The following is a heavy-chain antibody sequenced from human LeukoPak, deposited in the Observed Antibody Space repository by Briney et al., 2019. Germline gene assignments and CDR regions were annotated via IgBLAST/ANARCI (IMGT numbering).Heavy chain of an antibody. V-gene: IGHV4-4*07. CDR1: GGSISSYY. Sequence: SETLSLTCTVSGGSISSYYWSWIRQPAGKGLEWIGRIYTSGSTNYNPSLKSRVTMSVDTSKNQFSLKLSSVTAADTAVYYCARVVSSSSAFYYYYYYYMDVWGKGTTVTVSS. J-gene: IGHJ6*03. CDR3: ARVVSSSSAFYYYYYYYMDV. D-gene: IGHD6-6*01. CDR2: IYTSGST.